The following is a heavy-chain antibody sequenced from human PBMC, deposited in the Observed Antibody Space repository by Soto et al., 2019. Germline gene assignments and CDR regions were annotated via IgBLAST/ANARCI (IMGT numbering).Heavy chain of an antibody. V-gene: IGHV3-23*01. Sequence: EVQLLESGGGLVQPGGSLRLSCAASGFTFSSNAMSWFRKAPGKGREWVSAIRGSGGSTYYADSVKGRFTISRDNSKNTLYLQMNSLRAEDTAVYYCAKAIDIVVVVNQNWFDPWGQGTLVTVSS. CDR2: IRGSGGST. D-gene: IGHD2-15*01. CDR3: AKAIDIVVVVNQNWFDP. J-gene: IGHJ5*02. CDR1: GFTFSSNA.